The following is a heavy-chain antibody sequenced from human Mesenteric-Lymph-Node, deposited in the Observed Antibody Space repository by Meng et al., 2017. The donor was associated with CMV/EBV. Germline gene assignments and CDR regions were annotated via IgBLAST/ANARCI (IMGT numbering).Heavy chain of an antibody. V-gene: IGHV3-30-3*01. Sequence: GGSLRLSCAGSGFIFSNYALSWVRQAPGKGLEWVALISYDGTNIHYADSVKGRFTISRDNSKNTLYLQMNSLRAEDTAVYYCARAHLEWLLLNDYWGQGTLVTVSS. J-gene: IGHJ4*02. CDR1: GFIFSNYA. CDR2: ISYDGTNI. CDR3: ARAHLEWLLLNDY. D-gene: IGHD3-3*01.